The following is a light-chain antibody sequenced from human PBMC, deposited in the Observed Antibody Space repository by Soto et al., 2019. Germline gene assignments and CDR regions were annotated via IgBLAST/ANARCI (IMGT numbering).Light chain of an antibody. CDR2: DAS. CDR3: QQYESFSPYT. CDR1: QSVSPS. J-gene: IGKJ2*01. V-gene: IGKV1-5*01. Sequence: DIQMTQSPSTLSAFVGDGVTITGRASQSVSPSLAWYQQKPGKAPKLLFYDASTLESAVPSRFSGSGYGTEFTLTINSLQPGDFATYYCQQYESFSPYTFGQGTRLEIK.